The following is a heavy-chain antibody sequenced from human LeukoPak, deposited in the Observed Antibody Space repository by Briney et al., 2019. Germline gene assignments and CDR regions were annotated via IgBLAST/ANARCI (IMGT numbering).Heavy chain of an antibody. CDR1: GDSVSSNSAA. J-gene: IGHJ3*02. D-gene: IGHD1-26*01. Sequence: SQTLSLTCAISGDSVSSNSAAWNWIRQSPSRGLEWLGRTYYRSKWYNDYAVSVKSRITINPDTSRNQFSPQLNSVTPEDTAVYYCARVSEWELLGDAFDIWGQGTMVTVSS. CDR3: ARVSEWELLGDAFDI. CDR2: TYYRSKWYN. V-gene: IGHV6-1*01.